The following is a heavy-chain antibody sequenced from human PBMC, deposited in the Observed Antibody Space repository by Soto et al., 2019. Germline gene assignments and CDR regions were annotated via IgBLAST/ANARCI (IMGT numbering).Heavy chain of an antibody. Sequence: ASVKVSCKASGCTFSSYRINWVRQAPGRGLEWVGGIVPIYRTADYAQKFQGRVTITADESTSTAYMELSSLRSEDTAVYYCASPKNYYDSSGSIWGQGTMVTVSS. CDR1: GCTFSSYR. J-gene: IGHJ3*02. D-gene: IGHD3-22*01. CDR3: ASPKNYYDSSGSI. CDR2: IVPIYRTA. V-gene: IGHV1-69*13.